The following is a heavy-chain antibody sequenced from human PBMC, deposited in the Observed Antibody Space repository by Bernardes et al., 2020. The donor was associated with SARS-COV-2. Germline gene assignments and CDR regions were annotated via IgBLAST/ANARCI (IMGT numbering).Heavy chain of an antibody. CDR3: ARGLWEYRYSSSYDYGMDV. D-gene: IGHD6-6*01. CDR2: ISGYNGST. J-gene: IGHJ6*02. V-gene: IGHV1-18*01. Sequence: ASVKVSCKASGYTSTNYGISWVRQAPGQGLEWMGWISGYNGSTTYAQNFQGRVTMTTDTSTSTAYMELRSLRSDDTAVYYCARGLWEYRYSSSYDYGMDVWGQGTTVTVSS. CDR1: GYTSTNYG.